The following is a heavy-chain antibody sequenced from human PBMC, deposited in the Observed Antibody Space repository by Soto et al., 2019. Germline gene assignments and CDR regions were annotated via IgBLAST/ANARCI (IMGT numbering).Heavy chain of an antibody. J-gene: IGHJ6*02. Sequence: EVQLVESGGGLVKPGGSLRLSFAASGFTFSSYRMNWVRQAPGKGLEWVSSISSSSSYIYYADSVKGRFTISRDNAKNSLYLQMNGLRAEDTAVYYCARDHAYYDFWTGYQVYYYYGMDVWGQGTTVTVSS. CDR3: ARDHAYYDFWTGYQVYYYYGMDV. V-gene: IGHV3-21*01. D-gene: IGHD3-3*01. CDR2: ISSSSSYI. CDR1: GFTFSSYR.